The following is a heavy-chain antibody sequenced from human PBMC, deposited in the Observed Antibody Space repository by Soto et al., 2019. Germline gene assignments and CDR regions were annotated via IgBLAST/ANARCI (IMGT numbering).Heavy chain of an antibody. D-gene: IGHD2-15*01. V-gene: IGHV1-69*13. J-gene: IGHJ6*02. Sequence: GASVKVSCKASGGTFSSNAISWVRQAPGQGLEWMVEIIPIFGTANYAQKFQGRVTITADESTSTAYMELSSLRSEDTAVYYCAREPRGGSCYSKICGMDVWGQGTTVTVSS. CDR3: AREPRGGSCYSKICGMDV. CDR1: GGTFSSNA. CDR2: IIPIFGTA.